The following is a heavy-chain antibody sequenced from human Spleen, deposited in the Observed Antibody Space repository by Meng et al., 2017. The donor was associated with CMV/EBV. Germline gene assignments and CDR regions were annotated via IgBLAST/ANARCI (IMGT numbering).Heavy chain of an antibody. CDR1: FTWSTVR. V-gene: IGHV3-15*01. CDR3: TTPGYCGDGPCSRDY. Sequence: FTWSTVRINWNRQDPGKGLGWVGRVKGETEGATTDYPAAVNGRCFISRDVSKNTVFLQMNGLRTGDSGKYFCTTPGYCGDGPCSRDYWGQGILVTVSS. CDR2: VKGETEGATT. J-gene: IGHJ4*02. D-gene: IGHD2-15*01.